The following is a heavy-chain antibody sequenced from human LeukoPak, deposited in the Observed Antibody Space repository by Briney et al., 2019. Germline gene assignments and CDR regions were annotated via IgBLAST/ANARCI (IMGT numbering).Heavy chain of an antibody. CDR2: IIPIFGTA. CDR3: ARDHSRGPYNWFDP. J-gene: IGHJ5*02. Sequence: GSSVKVSCMASGGTFSSYAISWVRQAPGQGLEWMGGIIPIFGTANYAQKFQGRVTITADKSTSTAYMELSSLRSEDTAVYYCARDHSRGPYNWFDPWGQGTLVTVSS. V-gene: IGHV1-69*06. CDR1: GGTFSSYA. D-gene: IGHD5-18*01.